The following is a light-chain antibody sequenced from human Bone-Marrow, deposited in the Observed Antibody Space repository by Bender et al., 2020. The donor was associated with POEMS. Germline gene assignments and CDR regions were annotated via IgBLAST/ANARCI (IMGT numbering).Light chain of an antibody. CDR2: EDT. J-gene: IGLJ2*01. CDR1: KLGDKY. Sequence: SYELTQPPSVSVSPGQTASISCSGDKLGDKYACWYQQRPGHSPVLYIYEDTRRPSGIPKRFSGSRSGNVATLTISGTQPLDEADYYCQAWDTSTDVVFGGGTKLTVL. CDR3: QAWDTSTDVV. V-gene: IGLV3-1*01.